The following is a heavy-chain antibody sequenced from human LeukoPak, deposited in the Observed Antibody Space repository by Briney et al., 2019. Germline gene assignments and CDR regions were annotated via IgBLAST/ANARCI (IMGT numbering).Heavy chain of an antibody. Sequence: ASVKVSCKASGYTFTGYYMHWVRQAPGQGLEWMGWINPNSGGTNYAQRFQGRVTMTRDTSISTAYMELSRLRSDDTAVYYCARPTATVTTSLKFWGQGNLVTVPS. CDR1: GYTFTGYY. CDR3: ARPTATVTTSLKF. D-gene: IGHD4-17*01. V-gene: IGHV1-2*02. CDR2: INPNSGGT. J-gene: IGHJ4*02.